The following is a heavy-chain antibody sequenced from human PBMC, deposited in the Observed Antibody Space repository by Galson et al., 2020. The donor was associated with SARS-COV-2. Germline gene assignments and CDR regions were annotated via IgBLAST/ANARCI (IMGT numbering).Heavy chain of an antibody. CDR3: ARLGGPAAEIDS. J-gene: IGHJ4*02. CDR1: GDSVRTGAYY. Sequence: SATLSLTCTVSGDSVRTGAYYWGWIRQPPGKGLQWIGSIYYSGHTYYKPSLKSRVTISVDTSKNLFSLKLTALTVADTAVYYCARLGGPAAEIDSWGQGTLVTGPS. D-gene: IGHD3-16*01. V-gene: IGHV4-39*01. CDR2: IYYSGHT.